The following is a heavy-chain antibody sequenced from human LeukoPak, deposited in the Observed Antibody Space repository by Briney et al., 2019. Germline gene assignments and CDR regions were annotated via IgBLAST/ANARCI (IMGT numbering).Heavy chain of an antibody. CDR2: INQDGSKE. V-gene: IGHV3-7*01. D-gene: IGHD5-12*01. J-gene: IGHJ4*02. Sequence: GGSLRLSCAASGFAFSDYWMTWVRQAPGKGLEWVAHINQDGSKEHYMDSVKARFTISRDNAKNSLSLQMNSLRAEDTGVYYCVRDGGVSGYDLLDYWGQGTLDTVSS. CDR3: VRDGGVSGYDLLDY. CDR1: GFAFSDYW.